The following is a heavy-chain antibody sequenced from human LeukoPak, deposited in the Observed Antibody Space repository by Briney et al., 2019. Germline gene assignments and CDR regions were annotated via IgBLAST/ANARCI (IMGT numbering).Heavy chain of an antibody. Sequence: AASVKVSCKASGYTFTGYYMHWVRQAPGQVLAWMGWINPNSGGTNYAQKFQGRVTMTRDTSISTAYMELSRLRADDTAVYYCARAGRSPDNWFDPWGQGTLVTVSS. CDR1: GYTFTGYY. CDR3: ARAGRSPDNWFDP. CDR2: INPNSGGT. V-gene: IGHV1-2*02. J-gene: IGHJ5*02.